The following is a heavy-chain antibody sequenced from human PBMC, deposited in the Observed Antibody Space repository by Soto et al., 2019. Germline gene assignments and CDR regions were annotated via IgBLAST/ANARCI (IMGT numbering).Heavy chain of an antibody. CDR1: GYTFATYG. CDR3: TRAKSIAVAEGY. CDR2: ISAINGAT. Sequence: QVQLVQSGGAVRKPGASVKVSCKASGYTFATYGVSWVRQAPGQGLEWVGWISAINGATSSAQKFQDRVIMTTDTSTSTAFMELRSLRSDDTAIYYCTRAKSIAVAEGYWGQGTRVTVSS. D-gene: IGHD6-19*01. V-gene: IGHV1-18*01. J-gene: IGHJ4*02.